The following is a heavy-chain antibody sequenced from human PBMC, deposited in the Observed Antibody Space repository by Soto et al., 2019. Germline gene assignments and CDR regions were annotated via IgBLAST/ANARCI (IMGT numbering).Heavy chain of an antibody. CDR3: AKDLGQQDYYYGMDV. Sequence: ESGGGVVQPGRSLRLSCAASGFTFSSYGMHWVRQAPGKGLEWVAVISYDGSNKYYADSVKGRFTISRDNSKNTLYLQMNSLRAEDTAVYYCAKDLGQQDYYYGMDVWGQGTTVTVSS. D-gene: IGHD3-16*01. V-gene: IGHV3-30*18. CDR2: ISYDGSNK. J-gene: IGHJ6*02. CDR1: GFTFSSYG.